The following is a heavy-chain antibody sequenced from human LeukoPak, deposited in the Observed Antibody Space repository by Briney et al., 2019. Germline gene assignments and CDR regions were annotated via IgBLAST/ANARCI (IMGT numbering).Heavy chain of an antibody. V-gene: IGHV3-66*01. CDR1: GFTVSSNY. Sequence: GGSLRLSCAASGFTVSSNYMSWVRQAPGKGLEWVSVIYSGGSTYYADSVKGRFTISRDNSKNTLYLQMNSLRAEDTAVYYCARDRRHWVTLTPDAFDIWGQGTMVTVSS. D-gene: IGHD5-18*01. J-gene: IGHJ3*02. CDR3: ARDRRHWVTLTPDAFDI. CDR2: IYSGGST.